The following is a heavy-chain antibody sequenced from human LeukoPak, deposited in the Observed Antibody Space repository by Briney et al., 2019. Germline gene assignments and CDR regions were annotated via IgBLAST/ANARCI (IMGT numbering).Heavy chain of an antibody. D-gene: IGHD2-21*01. Sequence: PGRSLRLSCAASGFTVSNNYMSWVRRAAGKGLEWVALIYSGGSTYYADSAKGRFTLSRDNSKNTLHLQMNSLRAEDTAVYYCVRNSGELGAWGQGTLVTVSS. CDR2: IYSGGST. J-gene: IGHJ5*02. CDR1: GFTVSNNY. CDR3: VRNSGELGA. V-gene: IGHV3-53*01.